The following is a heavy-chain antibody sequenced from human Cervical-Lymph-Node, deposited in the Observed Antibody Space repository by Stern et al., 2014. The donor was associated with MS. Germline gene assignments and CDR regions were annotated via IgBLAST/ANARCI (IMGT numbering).Heavy chain of an antibody. CDR3: AKVKGGTGYKYWYFDL. D-gene: IGHD3-9*01. J-gene: IGHJ2*01. CDR1: GFTFSSYA. V-gene: IGHV3-23*04. Sequence: EVQLVESGGGLLQPGGSLRLSCAASGFTFSSYAMTWVRQAPGKGLEWVSVISGSGGSTYYADSVKGRFTISRDNSKKTLYLQMNSLRAEDTAVYYCAKVKGGTGYKYWYFDLWGRGTLVTVSS. CDR2: ISGSGGST.